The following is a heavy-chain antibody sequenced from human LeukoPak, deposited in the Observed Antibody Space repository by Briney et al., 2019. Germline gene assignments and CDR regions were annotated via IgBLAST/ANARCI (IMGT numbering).Heavy chain of an antibody. J-gene: IGHJ4*02. CDR2: ISAHNGNR. CDR1: GYTFISYG. V-gene: IGHV1-18*01. Sequence: ASVKVSCKASGYTFISYGISWVRQAPGQGLEWMGWISAHNGNRDYAQKLQGRVTMTTDTSTSTAYMELRSLRSDDTAVYYCARVGIQLWLLDYWGQGTLVTASS. CDR3: ARVGIQLWLLDY. D-gene: IGHD5-18*01.